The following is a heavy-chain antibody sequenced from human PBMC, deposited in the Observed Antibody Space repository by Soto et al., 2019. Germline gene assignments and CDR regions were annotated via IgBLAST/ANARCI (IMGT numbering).Heavy chain of an antibody. Sequence: EVQLVESGGGLVQPGGSLRLSCAASGFTLSTYWMHWVRQVPGKGLVWVSRISSGGTYTNYADSVKGRFTISRDSARHTLFLQMNYLTGEDTAVYYCARTFVDGMAGFGPWGQGTLVTVSS. V-gene: IGHV3-74*01. D-gene: IGHD2-15*01. CDR1: GFTLSTYW. CDR2: ISSGGTYT. J-gene: IGHJ5*02. CDR3: ARTFVDGMAGFGP.